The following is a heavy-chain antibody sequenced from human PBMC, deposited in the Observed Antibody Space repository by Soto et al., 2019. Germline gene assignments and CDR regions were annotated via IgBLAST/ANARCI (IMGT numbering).Heavy chain of an antibody. CDR1: GDSFTSYG. CDR3: ARKGYCSGGSCYYNWFDP. D-gene: IGHD2-15*01. V-gene: IGHV1-18*01. Sequence: ASVKVSCKASGDSFTSYGISWVRQAPGQGLEWMGWISAYNGNTNYAQKLQGRVTMTTDTSTSTAYMELRSLRSDDTAVYYCARKGYCSGGSCYYNWFDPWGQGTLVTVSS. J-gene: IGHJ5*02. CDR2: ISAYNGNT.